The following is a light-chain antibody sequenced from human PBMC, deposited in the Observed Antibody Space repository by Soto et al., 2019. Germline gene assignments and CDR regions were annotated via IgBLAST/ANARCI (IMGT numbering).Light chain of an antibody. CDR3: QQRSNWPPYT. CDR2: DAS. V-gene: IGKV3-11*01. Sequence: EIVLTQSPATLSLSPGERATLSCRASEGVSSSLAWYQQKPGPAPSIIIYDASNKATGIRARFSGSGSETEFTLTISSLEPEDFAVYYCQQRSNWPPYTCGQGTKLEIK. CDR1: EGVSSS. J-gene: IGKJ2*01.